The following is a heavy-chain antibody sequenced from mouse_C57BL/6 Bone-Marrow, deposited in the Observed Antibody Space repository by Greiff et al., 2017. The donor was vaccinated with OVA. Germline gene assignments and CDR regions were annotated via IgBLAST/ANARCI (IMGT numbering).Heavy chain of an antibody. Sequence: VQLQQSGAELARPGASVKLSCKASGYTFTSYGISWVKQRTGQGLEWIGEIYPRSGNTYYNEKFKGKATLTADKSSSTAYMELRSLTSEDSAVYFCARWLLPPYYFDDWGQGTTLTVSS. CDR1: GYTFTSYG. CDR2: IYPRSGNT. V-gene: IGHV1-81*01. CDR3: ARWLLPPYYFDD. D-gene: IGHD2-3*01. J-gene: IGHJ2*01.